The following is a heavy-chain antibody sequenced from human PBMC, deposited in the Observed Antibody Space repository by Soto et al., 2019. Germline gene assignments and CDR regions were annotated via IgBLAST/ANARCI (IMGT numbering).Heavy chain of an antibody. Sequence: QGQLVQSGAEVKKPGASVKVSCTASGNTFTNFGVTWVRQAPGQGLEWMGWISAYTDDPNYAQKFQVRVTMTIDTSTSTAYLDLRSLTSDDTAVYYFARVIPGAEAWFDPWGQGTLVTVSS. CDR3: ARVIPGAEAWFDP. J-gene: IGHJ5*02. CDR1: GNTFTNFG. CDR2: ISAYTDDP. V-gene: IGHV1-18*01. D-gene: IGHD2-2*01.